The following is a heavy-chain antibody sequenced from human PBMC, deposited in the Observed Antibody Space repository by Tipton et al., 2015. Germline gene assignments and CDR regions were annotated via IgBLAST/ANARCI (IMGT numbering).Heavy chain of an antibody. J-gene: IGHJ2*01. V-gene: IGHV1/OR15-2*02. D-gene: IGHD1-1*01. CDR3: ARVVQVGFWYFDL. Sequence: RLQGRVTMTRDTSTSTAYMELSSLRSEDTAVYYCARVVQVGFWYFDLWGRGTLVTVSS.